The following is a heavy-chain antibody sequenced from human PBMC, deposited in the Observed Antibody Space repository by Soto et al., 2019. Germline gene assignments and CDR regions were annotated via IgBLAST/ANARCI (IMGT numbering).Heavy chain of an antibody. Sequence: ASVKVSCKASGYTFTRYDINWVRQATGQGLEWMGWMNPNSGNTGYAQKFQGRVTMTRNTSISTAYMELSSLRSEDTAVYYCARGRLEQYAFDIWGQGTMVTVSS. J-gene: IGHJ3*02. CDR3: ARGRLEQYAFDI. CDR2: MNPNSGNT. CDR1: GYTFTRYD. D-gene: IGHD1-1*01. V-gene: IGHV1-8*01.